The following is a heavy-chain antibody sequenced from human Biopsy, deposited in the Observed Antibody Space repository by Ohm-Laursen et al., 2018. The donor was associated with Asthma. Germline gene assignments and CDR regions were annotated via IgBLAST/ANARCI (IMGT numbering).Heavy chain of an antibody. Sequence: SLRLSCTASGFRFSDYDMNWVRQAPGKGLEWVATISSSSGSRDYADSVKGRFTISRDSSNTVYLQMNWLRAEDTAIYCCARIAMCTTTACGPYYIYKMDVWGQGTTVTVSS. V-gene: IGHV3-23*01. D-gene: IGHD5/OR15-5a*01. J-gene: IGHJ6*02. CDR1: GFRFSDYD. CDR2: ISSSSGSR. CDR3: ARIAMCTTTACGPYYIYKMDV.